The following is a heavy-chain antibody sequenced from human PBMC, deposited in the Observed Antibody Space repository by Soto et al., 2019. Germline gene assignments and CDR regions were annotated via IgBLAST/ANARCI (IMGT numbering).Heavy chain of an antibody. Sequence: ASVKVSCKASGYTFTSYAMHWVRQAPGQRLEWMGWINAGNGNTKYSQKFQGRVTITRDTSASTAYMELSSLRSEDTAVYYCATLYIVGATTPFDYRGQGTRVTVSS. V-gene: IGHV1-3*01. CDR3: ATLYIVGATTPFDY. J-gene: IGHJ4*02. D-gene: IGHD1-26*01. CDR2: INAGNGNT. CDR1: GYTFTSYA.